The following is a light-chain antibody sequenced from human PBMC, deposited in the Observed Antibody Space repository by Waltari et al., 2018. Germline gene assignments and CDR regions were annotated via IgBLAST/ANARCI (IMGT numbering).Light chain of an antibody. CDR1: QNIGTY. CDR3: QNHERLPAT. V-gene: IGKV3-20*01. Sequence: LTQSPGTLSLSPGERATPSCRASQNIGTYFVWYQQKPGQPPRLLLYAASRRATGVPDRFSGSGSGTDFSLTISRLEPEDFAVYYCQNHERLPATFGQGTRVEIK. CDR2: AAS. J-gene: IGKJ1*01.